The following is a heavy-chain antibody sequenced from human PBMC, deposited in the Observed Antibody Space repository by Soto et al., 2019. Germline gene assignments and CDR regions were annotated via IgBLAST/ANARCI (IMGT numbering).Heavy chain of an antibody. J-gene: IGHJ4*02. D-gene: IGHD3-16*02. CDR1: GFTFSSYA. Sequence: GGSLRLSCAASGFTFSSYAMSWVRQAPGKGLEWVSAISGSGGSTYYADSVKGRFTISRDNSKNTLYLQMNSLRAEDTAVYYCAKARRDYDYIWGSYRAFDYWGQGTLVTVSS. V-gene: IGHV3-23*01. CDR3: AKARRDYDYIWGSYRAFDY. CDR2: ISGSGGST.